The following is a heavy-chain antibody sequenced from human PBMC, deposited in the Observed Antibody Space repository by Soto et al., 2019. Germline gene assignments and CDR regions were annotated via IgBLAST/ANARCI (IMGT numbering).Heavy chain of an antibody. D-gene: IGHD1-26*01. V-gene: IGHV3-30-3*01. CDR2: ISYDGSNK. J-gene: IGHJ3*02. CDR3: AQPIFGSYYRDAFDI. CDR1: GFTFSSYA. Sequence: QVQLVESGGGVVQPGRSLRLSCAASGFTFSSYAMHWVRQAPGKGLEWVAVISYDGSNKYYADSVKGRFTISRDNSKNTLYLQMNSLRAEDTAVYYCAQPIFGSYYRDAFDIWGQGTMVTVSS.